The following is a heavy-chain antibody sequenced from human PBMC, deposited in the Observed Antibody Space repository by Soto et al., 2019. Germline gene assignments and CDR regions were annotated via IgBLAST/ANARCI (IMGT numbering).Heavy chain of an antibody. V-gene: IGHV3-30*03. D-gene: IGHD1-1*01. J-gene: IGHJ4*01. Sequence: QVQLVESGGGVVQPGKSLRLSCAASGITFSNYGMHWVRQAPGRGLEWLAVIAYDGSSKYYAESVRGRFTISRDNARNTGFVQINSLSGEDTAVDYCAGRGTASLGTSRNDHFDAWGHVALVTVSS. CDR1: GITFSNYG. CDR3: AGRGTASLGTSRNDHFDA. CDR2: IAYDGSSK.